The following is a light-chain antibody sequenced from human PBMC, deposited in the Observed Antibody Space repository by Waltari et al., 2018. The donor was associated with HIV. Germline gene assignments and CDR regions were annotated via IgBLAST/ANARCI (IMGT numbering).Light chain of an antibody. J-gene: IGLJ2*01. Sequence: SYELTQPPSMSVSPGQTAIIACSGDKLGDKYVCWYQQRPGQSPVMLMYQDTERPSGVPERFSGSISGDTASLTISGTQPLDEADYYCQVWDNNNAVFGGGTKLTVL. V-gene: IGLV3-1*01. CDR2: QDT. CDR1: KLGDKY. CDR3: QVWDNNNAV.